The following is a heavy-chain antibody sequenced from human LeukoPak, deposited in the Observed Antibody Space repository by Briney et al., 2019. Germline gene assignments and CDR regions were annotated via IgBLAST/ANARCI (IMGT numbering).Heavy chain of an antibody. Sequence: ASVKVSCKTSGYTFTSLCINWVRQVPGQGLEWMGWASTYNGNTNYAQKFKGRVNLTRDTSPSTAYMEMRSLRDDDTAFYFCAREHYYGSGTYSPWGQGTLVTVSS. J-gene: IGHJ5*02. D-gene: IGHD3-10*01. CDR1: GYTFTSLC. CDR2: ASTYNGNT. CDR3: AREHYYGSGTYSP. V-gene: IGHV1-18*01.